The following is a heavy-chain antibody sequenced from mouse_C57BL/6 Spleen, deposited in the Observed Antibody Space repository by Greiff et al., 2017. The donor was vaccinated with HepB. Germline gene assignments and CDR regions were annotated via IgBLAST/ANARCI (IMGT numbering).Heavy chain of an antibody. J-gene: IGHJ2*01. CDR1: GFNIKDYY. CDR3: TRGVIYYGNTGYFDY. Sequence: VTLKESGAELVRPGASVKLSCTASGFNIKDYYMHWVKQRPEQGLEWIGRIDPEDGDTEYAPKFQGKATMTADTSSNTAYLQLSSLTSEDTAVYYCTRGVIYYGNTGYFDYWGQGTTLTVSS. CDR2: IDPEDGDT. D-gene: IGHD2-1*01. V-gene: IGHV14-1*01.